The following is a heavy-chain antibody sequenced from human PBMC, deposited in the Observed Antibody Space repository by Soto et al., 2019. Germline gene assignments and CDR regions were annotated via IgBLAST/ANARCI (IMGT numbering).Heavy chain of an antibody. D-gene: IGHD6-19*01. CDR2: ITAYGDTT. Sequence: EVQLLESGGGFVQPGGSLTLSCAASGFTFSNYAMSWVRQAPGKGLEWVSAITAYGDTTHYADSVKGRFTISRDSPKNTQYLQMDSLRDEDTVVYYCAKDLLWYDSDFYPPPGGDPWGQGTLVTVSS. CDR3: AKDLLWYDSDFYPPPGGDP. J-gene: IGHJ5*02. V-gene: IGHV3-23*01. CDR1: GFTFSNYA.